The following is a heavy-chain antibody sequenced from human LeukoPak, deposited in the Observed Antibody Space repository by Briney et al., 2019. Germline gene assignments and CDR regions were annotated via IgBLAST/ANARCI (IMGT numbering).Heavy chain of an antibody. CDR2: IRYDGSNK. Sequence: GGSLRLPCAASGFTFSSYGMHWVRQAPGKGLEWVAFIRYDGSNKYYADSVKGRFTISRDNSKNTLYLQRNSLRAEDTAVYYCAKSWWASLWFGELYLDYWGQGTLVTVSS. V-gene: IGHV3-30*02. D-gene: IGHD3-10*01. CDR1: GFTFSSYG. J-gene: IGHJ4*02. CDR3: AKSWWASLWFGELYLDY.